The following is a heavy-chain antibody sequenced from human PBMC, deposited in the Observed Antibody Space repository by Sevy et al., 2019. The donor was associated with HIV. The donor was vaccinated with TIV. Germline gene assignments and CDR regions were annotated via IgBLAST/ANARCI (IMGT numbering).Heavy chain of an antibody. CDR2: ISYDGSNK. V-gene: IGHV3-30-3*01. Sequence: GGSLRLSCAASGFTLSSYAMHWVRQAPGKGLEWVAVISYDGSNKYYADSVKGRFTISRDNSKNTLYLQMNSLRAEDTAVYYCARDLGSGSSPYYYCGMDVWGQGTTVTVSS. J-gene: IGHJ6*02. D-gene: IGHD3-10*01. CDR1: GFTLSSYA. CDR3: ARDLGSGSSPYYYCGMDV.